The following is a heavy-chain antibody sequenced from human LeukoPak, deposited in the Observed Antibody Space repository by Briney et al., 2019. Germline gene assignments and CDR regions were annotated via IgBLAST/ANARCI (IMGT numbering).Heavy chain of an antibody. D-gene: IGHD3-9*01. J-gene: IGHJ5*02. Sequence: PGGSLRLSCAASGFTFSNYAMSWVRQAPGKGLEWVSAISGTGGATYYADSVKGRFTISRDNSKNTLYLQMNSLRAEDTAVYYCARDRKKIRYFDWLPFDPWGQGTLVTVSS. CDR1: GFTFSNYA. CDR3: ARDRKKIRYFDWLPFDP. V-gene: IGHV3-23*01. CDR2: ISGTGGAT.